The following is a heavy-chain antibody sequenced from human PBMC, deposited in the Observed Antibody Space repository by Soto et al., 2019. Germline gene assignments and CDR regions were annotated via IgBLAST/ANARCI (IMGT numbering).Heavy chain of an antibody. J-gene: IGHJ5*02. CDR2: ISSSSSYI. CDR3: ARAESGGYDWGDWFDP. V-gene: IGHV3-21*01. Sequence: GGSLRLSCAASGFTFSSYSMNWVRQAPGKGLEWVSSISSSSSYIYYADSVKGRFTISRDNAKNSLYLQMNSLRAEDTAVYYCARAESGGYDWGDWFDPWGQGTLVTVSS. CDR1: GFTFSSYS. D-gene: IGHD5-12*01.